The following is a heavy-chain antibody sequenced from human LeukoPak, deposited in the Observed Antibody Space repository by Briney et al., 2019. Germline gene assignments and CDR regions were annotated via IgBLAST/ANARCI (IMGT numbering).Heavy chain of an antibody. D-gene: IGHD3-22*01. CDR3: AKDRHAVVATYFDL. CDR2: IRYDGSNK. V-gene: IGHV3-30*02. Sequence: GRSLRLSCAASGFTFSSYAMHWVRQAPGKGLEWVAFIRYDGSNKKYADSVKGRFTISRDNSKNTLYLQMNSLRAEDTAVYYCAKDRHAVVATYFDLWGRGTLVTVS. CDR1: GFTFSSYA. J-gene: IGHJ2*01.